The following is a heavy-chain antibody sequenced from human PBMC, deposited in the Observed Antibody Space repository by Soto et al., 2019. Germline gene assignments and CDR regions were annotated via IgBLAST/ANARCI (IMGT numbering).Heavy chain of an antibody. CDR2: IYTGGST. J-gene: IGHJ4*02. CDR1: GFTVSTNY. V-gene: IGHV3-66*01. CDR3: AGAAHSSRLED. D-gene: IGHD6-13*01. Sequence: PGGSLRLSCAASGFTVSTNYMSWFRQAPGKGLEWVSVIYTGGSTYYADSVKGRSTISRDNSKNTLYLQMNSLRAEDTAVYYCAGAAHSSRLEDWGQGTLVSVAS.